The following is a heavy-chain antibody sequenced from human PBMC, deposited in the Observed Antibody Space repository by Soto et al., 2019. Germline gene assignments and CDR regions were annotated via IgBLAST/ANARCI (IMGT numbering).Heavy chain of an antibody. J-gene: IGHJ6*02. Sequence: QIQVVQSGPEVREPAASVEVSCKASGYTFARYAFSWVRQAPGQGPEWMGWISASNNNIHYAQKFEGRVTMFTDTSTNTAYMQLRSLTSDDTAFSYCARDRSTRDTGPTGMDVWGQGTSVTVSS. CDR3: ARDRSTRDTGPTGMDV. CDR1: GYTFARYA. CDR2: ISASNNNI. D-gene: IGHD1-1*01. V-gene: IGHV1-18*01.